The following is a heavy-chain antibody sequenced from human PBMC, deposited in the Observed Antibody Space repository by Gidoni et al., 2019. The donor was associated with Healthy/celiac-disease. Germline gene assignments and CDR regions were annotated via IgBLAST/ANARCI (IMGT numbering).Heavy chain of an antibody. J-gene: IGHJ4*02. D-gene: IGHD4-17*01. V-gene: IGHV3-49*04. CDR1: GFTFGDYA. CDR3: TRDGTDYGDYYDY. CDR2: IRSKAYGGTT. Sequence: EVQLVESGGGLVQPGRSLRLSCTASGFTFGDYAMRWVRQAPGKGLEWVGFIRSKAYGGTTEYAASVKGRFTISRDDSKSIAYLQMNSLKTEDTAVYYCTRDGTDYGDYYDYWGQGTLVTVSS.